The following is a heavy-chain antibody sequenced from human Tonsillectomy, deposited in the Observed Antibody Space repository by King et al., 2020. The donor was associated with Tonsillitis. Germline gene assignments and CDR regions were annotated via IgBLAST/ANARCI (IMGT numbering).Heavy chain of an antibody. J-gene: IGHJ4*02. Sequence: QLQESGPGLVKPSETLSLTCTVSGGSISSSSYYWGWIRQPPGKGLEWIGSIYYSGSTYYNPSLKSRVTISVATSKNQFSLKLSSVTAADTAVYYCAGGTFIAAADSFDYWGQGTLVTVSS. D-gene: IGHD6-13*01. CDR2: IYYSGST. CDR3: AGGTFIAAADSFDY. CDR1: GGSISSSSYY. V-gene: IGHV4-39*01.